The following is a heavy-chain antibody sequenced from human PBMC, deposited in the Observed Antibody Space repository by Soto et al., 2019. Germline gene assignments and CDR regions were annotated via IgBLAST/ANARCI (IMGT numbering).Heavy chain of an antibody. CDR1: GFTFDDYA. D-gene: IGHD2-15*01. J-gene: IGHJ3*02. Sequence: EVQLVESGGGLVQPGRSLRLSCAASGFTFDDYAMHWVRQAPGKGLEWVSGISWTRGSIGYADSVKGRFTISIDNANNSLYLQMNSLRAEDTALYYCSKSLECSGGSCLFGDAVDIWGQGTMVTVSS. V-gene: IGHV3-9*01. CDR2: ISWTRGSI. CDR3: SKSLECSGGSCLFGDAVDI.